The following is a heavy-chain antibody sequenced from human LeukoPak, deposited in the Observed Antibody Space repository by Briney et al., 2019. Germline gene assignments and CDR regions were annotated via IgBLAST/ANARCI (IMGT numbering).Heavy chain of an antibody. CDR3: ARDPSRITIFGVAIFSCVDY. CDR1: GFTFSSYA. V-gene: IGHV3-30-3*01. CDR2: ISYDGSNK. J-gene: IGHJ4*02. D-gene: IGHD3-3*01. Sequence: GGSLRLSCAASGFTFSSYAMHWVRQAPGKGLEWVAVISYDGSNKYYADSVKGRFTISRDNSKNTLYLQMNSLRAEDTAEYYCARDPSRITIFGVAIFSCVDYWGQGTLVTVSS.